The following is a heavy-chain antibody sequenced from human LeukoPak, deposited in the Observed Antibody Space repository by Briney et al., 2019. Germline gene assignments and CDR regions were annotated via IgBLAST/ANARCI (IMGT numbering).Heavy chain of an antibody. Sequence: GASVKVSCKASGYTFTGYYMHWVRQAPGQGLEWMGWINPNSGGTNYAQKFQGRVTMTRDTSISTAHMELSRLRSDDTAVYYCARAAKWELLRNFDYWGQGTLVTVSS. CDR1: GYTFTGYY. D-gene: IGHD1-26*01. CDR2: INPNSGGT. J-gene: IGHJ4*02. CDR3: ARAAKWELLRNFDY. V-gene: IGHV1-2*02.